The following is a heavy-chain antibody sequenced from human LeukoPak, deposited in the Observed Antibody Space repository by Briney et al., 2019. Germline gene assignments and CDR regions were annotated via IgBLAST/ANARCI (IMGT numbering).Heavy chain of an antibody. V-gene: IGHV4-59*01. CDR3: ARGEYFYGSGSYGGGWFDP. CDR1: GGSISSYY. D-gene: IGHD3-10*01. Sequence: SETLSLTCTVSGGSISSYYWSWIRQPPGKGLEWIGYIYYTGSTNYNPSLKSRVTISVDTSKNQFSLKLGSVTAADTAIYYCARGEYFYGSGSYGGGWFDPWGQGTLVTVSS. J-gene: IGHJ5*02. CDR2: IYYTGST.